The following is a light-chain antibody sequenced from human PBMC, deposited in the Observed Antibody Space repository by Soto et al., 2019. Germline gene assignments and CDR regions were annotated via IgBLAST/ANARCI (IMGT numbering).Light chain of an antibody. V-gene: IGKV3-20*01. CDR2: GAS. Sequence: EIVLTQSPGTLSLSPGEKATLSCRASQSVSSSYLAWYQQKPGQAPRLLIYGASSRATGIPDRFSGSGSGTDFTLTISRLEPEDFAVYYCQQYGSSSWTFGQGPK. CDR1: QSVSSSY. CDR3: QQYGSSSWT. J-gene: IGKJ1*01.